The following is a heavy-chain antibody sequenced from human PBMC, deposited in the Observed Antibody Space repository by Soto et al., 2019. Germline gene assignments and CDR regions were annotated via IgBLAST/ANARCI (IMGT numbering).Heavy chain of an antibody. Sequence: PSETLSLTCTVSGDSISRGGYYWSWIRQHPGKGLEWIGYYYHSGSTYYNPSLESRVIISVDTSENQFSLRLLSVTAADTAVYYCARGLQLGSWGPGTLVTVSS. J-gene: IGHJ5*02. CDR1: GDSISRGGYY. V-gene: IGHV4-31*03. D-gene: IGHD5-18*01. CDR3: ARGLQLGS. CDR2: YYHSGST.